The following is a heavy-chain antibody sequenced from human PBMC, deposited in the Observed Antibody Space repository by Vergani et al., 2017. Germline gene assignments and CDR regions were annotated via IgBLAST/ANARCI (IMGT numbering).Heavy chain of an antibody. CDR3: ARQGAETNWFDP. CDR1: GGSISSSSYY. CDR2: IYYSGST. Sequence: QVQLQESGPGLVKPSQTLSLTCTVSGGSISSSSYYWGWIRQPPGKGLEWIGSIYYSGSTYYNPSLKSRVTISVDTSKNQFSLKRSSVTAADTAVYYGARQGAETNWFDPWGQGTLVTVSS. D-gene: IGHD1-26*01. J-gene: IGHJ5*02. V-gene: IGHV4-39*01.